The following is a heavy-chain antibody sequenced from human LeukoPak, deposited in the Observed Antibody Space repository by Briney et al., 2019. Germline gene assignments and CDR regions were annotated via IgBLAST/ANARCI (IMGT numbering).Heavy chain of an antibody. CDR3: ARGPSPSYGAWFGP. Sequence: SETLSLTCAVFGGSLSTYDWSWIGQAPGKGLEWIGKIGHGGDTNYNPSLNGRVTISVDTFRNQVSLKLTSVTAADTAVYYCARGPSPSYGAWFGPWGQGTLVTVSS. CDR2: IGHGGDT. D-gene: IGHD3-16*01. J-gene: IGHJ5*02. CDR1: GGSLSTYD. V-gene: IGHV4-34*01.